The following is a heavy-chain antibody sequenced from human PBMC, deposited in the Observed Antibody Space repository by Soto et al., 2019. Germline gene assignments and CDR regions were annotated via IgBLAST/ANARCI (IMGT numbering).Heavy chain of an antibody. D-gene: IGHD2-2*01. CDR2: IKIKTDGGTT. Sequence: GGSLRLSCAASGFTFSNAWMSWVRHAPGKGLEWVGRIKIKTDGGTTDYAAPGIVRFTISRDDSKKTMYMQMNSLKTEDTAVYYCTTDPAFIVVVKAAIPYWGQGTLVTVSS. CDR1: GFTFSNAW. CDR3: TTDPAFIVVVKAAIPY. J-gene: IGHJ4*02. V-gene: IGHV3-15*01.